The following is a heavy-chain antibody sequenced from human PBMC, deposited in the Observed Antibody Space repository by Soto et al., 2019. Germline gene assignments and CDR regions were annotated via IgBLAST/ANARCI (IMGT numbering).Heavy chain of an antibody. CDR2: INPKGGGT. J-gene: IGHJ2*01. CDR3: ARGGGDGNTPVAQWYLDL. D-gene: IGHD3-10*01. Sequence: QLVQSGAEVKKPGASVKVSCKASGYTFTGYYLHWVRQAPGQGLEWMGWINPKGGGTKYAQKFKDWVTMTRDTSISTAYMELSRLRSDDTAVYSCARGGGDGNTPVAQWYLDLWGRGTLVTVSS. V-gene: IGHV1-2*04. CDR1: GYTFTGYY.